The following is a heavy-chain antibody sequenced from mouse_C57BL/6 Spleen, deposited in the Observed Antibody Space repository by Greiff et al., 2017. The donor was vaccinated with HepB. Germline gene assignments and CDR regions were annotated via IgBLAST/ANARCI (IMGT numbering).Heavy chain of an antibody. D-gene: IGHD2-4*01. CDR3: ARKDDYDPYYFDY. CDR1: GYTFTSYG. Sequence: QVQLKESGAELARPGASVKLSCKASGYTFTSYGISWVKQRTGQGLEWIGEIYPRSGNTYYNEKFKGKATLTADKSSSTAYMELRSLTSEDSAVYFCARKDDYDPYYFDYWGQGTTLTVSS. J-gene: IGHJ2*01. V-gene: IGHV1-81*01. CDR2: IYPRSGNT.